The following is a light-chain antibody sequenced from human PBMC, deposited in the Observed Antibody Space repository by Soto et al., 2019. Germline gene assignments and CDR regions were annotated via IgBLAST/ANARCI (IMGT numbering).Light chain of an antibody. J-gene: IGKJ2*01. CDR3: QQRSNWPYT. CDR2: DAS. V-gene: IGKV3-11*01. Sequence: EIVLTQSPATLSLSPGERATLSCRASQSVSTYLAWYQHKSGQAPRLLIYDASNRASGIPARFSGRGSGTDFTLTISSLEPEDCAVYFCQQRSNWPYTFGQGTKLEIK. CDR1: QSVSTY.